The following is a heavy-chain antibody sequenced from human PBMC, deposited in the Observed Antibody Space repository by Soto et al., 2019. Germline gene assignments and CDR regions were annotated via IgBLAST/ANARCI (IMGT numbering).Heavy chain of an antibody. CDR3: TTDGAYFDWYYYGMDV. J-gene: IGHJ6*02. CDR2: IKSKTDGGTT. CDR1: GFTFSNAW. Sequence: PGGSLRLSCGASGFTFSNAWMSWVRQAPGEGLEWVGRIKSKTDGGTTDYAAPVKGRFTISRDDSKNTLYLQMNSLKTEDTAVYYCTTDGAYFDWYYYGMDVWGQGTTVTVSS. V-gene: IGHV3-15*01. D-gene: IGHD3-9*01.